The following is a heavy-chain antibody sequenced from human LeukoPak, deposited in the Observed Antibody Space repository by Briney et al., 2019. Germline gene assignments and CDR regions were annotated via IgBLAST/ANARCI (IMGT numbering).Heavy chain of an antibody. V-gene: IGHV3-21*01. J-gene: IGHJ6*03. D-gene: IGHD6-19*01. CDR3: ARDAQWLVPEGYYYYMDV. CDR2: ISSSSRHI. CDR1: GVTFSRCN. Sequence: GGSLRLSCAGSGVTFSRCNMNWFRPAPGGGLERVSSISSSSRHIFYADSVKGRFTLSRDNAKNSLFLQMNSLRAEDTAVYYCARDAQWLVPEGYYYYMDVWGKGTTVTVSS.